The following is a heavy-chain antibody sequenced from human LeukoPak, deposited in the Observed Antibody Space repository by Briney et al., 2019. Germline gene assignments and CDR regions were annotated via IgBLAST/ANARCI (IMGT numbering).Heavy chain of an antibody. D-gene: IGHD3-16*01. J-gene: IGHJ6*02. CDR3: ARAQYDYVWGSYSGALEPDYYYGMDV. CDR2: IIPIFGTA. V-gene: IGHV1-69*01. Sequence: EASVKVSCKASGGTFSSYAISWVRQAPGQGLEWMGGIIPIFGTANYAQKFQGRVTITADESTSTAYMELSSLRSEDTAVYYCARAQYDYVWGSYSGALEPDYYYGMDVWGQGTTVTVSS. CDR1: GGTFSSYA.